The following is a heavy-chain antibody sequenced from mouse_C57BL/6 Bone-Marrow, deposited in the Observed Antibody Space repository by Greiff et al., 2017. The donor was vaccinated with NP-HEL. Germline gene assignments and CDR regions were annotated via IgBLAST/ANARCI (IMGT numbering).Heavy chain of an antibody. CDR1: GYTFTSYW. D-gene: IGHD4-1*01. V-gene: IGHV1-64*01. CDR3: ASNCVFDY. CDR2: IHPNSGST. J-gene: IGHJ2*01. Sequence: QVQLQQPGAELVKPGASVKLSCKASGYTFTSYWMHWVKQRPGQGLEWIGMIHPNSGSTNYNEKIKSKATLTVDKSSSQAYMQLSSLTSEDSAVYFCASNCVFDYWGQGTTLTVSS.